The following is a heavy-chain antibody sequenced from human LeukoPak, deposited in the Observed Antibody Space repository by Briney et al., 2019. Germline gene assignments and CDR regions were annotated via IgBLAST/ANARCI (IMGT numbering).Heavy chain of an antibody. Sequence: SGGSLRLSCAASGFTFSSYSMNWVRQAPGKGLEWVSSISSSSSYIHYADSVKGRFTISRDNAKNSLYLQMNSLRAEDTAVYYCARDRGDYDFWSGYFPNNWFDPWGQGTLVTVSS. D-gene: IGHD3-3*01. CDR1: GFTFSSYS. CDR3: ARDRGDYDFWSGYFPNNWFDP. V-gene: IGHV3-21*01. J-gene: IGHJ5*02. CDR2: ISSSSSYI.